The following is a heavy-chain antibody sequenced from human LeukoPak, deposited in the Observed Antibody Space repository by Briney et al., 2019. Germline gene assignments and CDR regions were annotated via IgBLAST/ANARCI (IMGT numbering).Heavy chain of an antibody. CDR2: IYHSGSI. V-gene: IGHV4-30-2*01. CDR3: ARMGGTMVRGVINWFDP. D-gene: IGHD3-10*01. CDR1: GGSISSGGYS. J-gene: IGHJ5*02. Sequence: SETLSLTCAVSGGSISSGGYSWSWIRQPPGKGLEWIGYIYHSGSIYYNPSLKSRVTISVDRSKNQFSLKLSSVTAADTAVYYCARMGGTMVRGVINWFDPWGQGTLVTVSS.